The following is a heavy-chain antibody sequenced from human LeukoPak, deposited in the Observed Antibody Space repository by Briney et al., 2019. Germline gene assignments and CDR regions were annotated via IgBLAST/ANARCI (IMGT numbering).Heavy chain of an antibody. CDR2: ISSYNGNT. Sequence: ASVKVSCKASGYTFTSYGISWVRQAPGQGLEWMGWISSYNGNTNYAQKLQGRVTMTTDTSPSTAYMELRSLRSDDTAVYYCARDHYYDSSAHPKAYGMDVWGQGTTVTVSS. CDR1: GYTFTSYG. D-gene: IGHD3-22*01. J-gene: IGHJ6*02. V-gene: IGHV1-18*01. CDR3: ARDHYYDSSAHPKAYGMDV.